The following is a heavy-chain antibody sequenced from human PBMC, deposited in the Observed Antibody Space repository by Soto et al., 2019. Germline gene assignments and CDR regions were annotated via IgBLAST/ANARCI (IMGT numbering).Heavy chain of an antibody. CDR2: IYYSGST. CDR3: ARADMVVTASRYNWFDT. Sequence: SETLSLTCTVSGGSNSSTGYYWSWIRQHPGKGLEWIGYIYYSGSTYYNPSLKRRVTISVDTSKNQFSLKLSSVTAADTAVYYCARADMVVTASRYNWFDTWGQGALVTVSS. V-gene: IGHV4-31*03. J-gene: IGHJ5*02. CDR1: GGSNSSTGYY. D-gene: IGHD2-21*02.